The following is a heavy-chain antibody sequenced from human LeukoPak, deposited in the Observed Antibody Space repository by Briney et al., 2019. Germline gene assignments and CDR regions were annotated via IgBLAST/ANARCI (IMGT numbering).Heavy chain of an antibody. V-gene: IGHV3-48*01. Sequence: GGSLRLSCAAPGFTFGIYAMNWVRQAPGKGLEWVSYIGPSGSNIYYADSVKGRFTISRDNAKDSLYLQMNSLRAEDTAVYYCARAAYSSTWYSRYFVLWGRGTLVTVSS. CDR2: IGPSGSNI. CDR3: ARAAYSSTWYSRYFVL. J-gene: IGHJ2*01. D-gene: IGHD6-13*01. CDR1: GFTFGIYA.